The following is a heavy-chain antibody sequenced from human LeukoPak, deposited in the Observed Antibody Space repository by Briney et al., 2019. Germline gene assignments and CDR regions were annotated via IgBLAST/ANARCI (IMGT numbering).Heavy chain of an antibody. V-gene: IGHV1-69*06. CDR2: IISIFGTA. J-gene: IGHJ4*02. Sequence: EASVKVSCKASGGTFSSYAISWVRQAAGKGLEWMGGIISIFGTANYAQKFQGRVTITADKSTSTAYMELSSLRSEDTAVYYCASRGLGLRLAKREYYFDYWGQGTLVTVSS. D-gene: IGHD5-12*01. CDR1: GGTFSSYA. CDR3: ASRGLGLRLAKREYYFDY.